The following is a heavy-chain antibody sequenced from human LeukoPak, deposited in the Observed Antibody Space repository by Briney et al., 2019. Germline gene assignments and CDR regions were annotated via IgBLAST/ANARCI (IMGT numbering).Heavy chain of an antibody. CDR2: INPSGGST. D-gene: IGHD3-16*01. CDR1: GYTFTSYY. Sequence: GASVKVSCKASGYTFTSYYMHWVRQAPGQGLEWMGIINPSGGSTSYAQKFQGRVTMTRDTSTSTVYMELSSLRSEDTAVYYCARDLSALGGWRNAFVIWGQGTMVTVSA. V-gene: IGHV1-46*01. CDR3: ARDLSALGGWRNAFVI. J-gene: IGHJ3*02.